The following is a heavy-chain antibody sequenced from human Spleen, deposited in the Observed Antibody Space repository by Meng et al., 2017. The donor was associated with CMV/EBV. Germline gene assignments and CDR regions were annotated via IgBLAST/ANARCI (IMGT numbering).Heavy chain of an antibody. CDR2: IIPIFGTA. J-gene: IGHJ5*02. CDR3: ARDSLPKLRYFDWLSPNWFDP. CDR1: SYA. V-gene: IGHV1-69*05. D-gene: IGHD3-9*01. Sequence: SYAISWVRQAPGQGLEWMGGIIPIFGTANYAQKFQGRVTITTDESTSTAYMELSSLRSEDTAVYYCARDSLPKLRYFDWLSPNWFDPWGQGTLVTVSS.